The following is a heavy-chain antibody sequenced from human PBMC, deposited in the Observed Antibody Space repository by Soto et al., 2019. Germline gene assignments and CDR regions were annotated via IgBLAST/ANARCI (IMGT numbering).Heavy chain of an antibody. V-gene: IGHV1-2*02. D-gene: IGHD3-10*01. Sequence: ASVKVSCKASWYSISAYYIHWVRQAPGQGLEWMGWIDPKNGGTVSAQKFQGRLTMTRDASIRTVYMDMSGLTSDDTALYYCGRDDYGIFPYWGQGSLVTVSS. J-gene: IGHJ4*02. CDR2: IDPKNGGT. CDR3: GRDDYGIFPY. CDR1: WYSISAYY.